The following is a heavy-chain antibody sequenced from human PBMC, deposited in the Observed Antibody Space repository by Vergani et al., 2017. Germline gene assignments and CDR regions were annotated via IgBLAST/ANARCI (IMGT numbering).Heavy chain of an antibody. V-gene: IGHV4-59*01. CDR3: ARSIVSRNPPDYFDN. D-gene: IGHD1-14*01. J-gene: IGHJ4*02. CDR1: GGSLSGYY. Sequence: QVQLQESGPGLVRPSETLSLTCTVSGGSLSGYYWNWIRQTPGEGLEWIGYVEDSGYFNYNTSLQTRVSMSSDTSNNQFSLMLSSVTVADTAVYYCARSIVSRNPPDYFDNWGQGTLVTVSS. CDR2: VEDSGYF.